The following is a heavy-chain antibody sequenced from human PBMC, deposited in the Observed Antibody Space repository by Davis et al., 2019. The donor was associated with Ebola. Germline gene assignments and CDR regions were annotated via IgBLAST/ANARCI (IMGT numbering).Heavy chain of an antibody. J-gene: IGHJ4*02. D-gene: IGHD2-8*01. CDR3: ATQGGYTNGGYFGL. Sequence: GGSLRLSCVASGFTFSISSFHWVRQAPGKGLEWVAFLSFDGINKYYADSVKGRFTISRDDSKDTLYLQMNSLTPEDTAIYYCATQGGYTNGGYFGLWGQGTLVTVSS. CDR1: GFTFSISS. V-gene: IGHV3-30*01. CDR2: LSFDGINK.